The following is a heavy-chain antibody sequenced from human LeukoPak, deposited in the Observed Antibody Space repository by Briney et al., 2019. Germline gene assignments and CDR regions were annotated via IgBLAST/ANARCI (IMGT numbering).Heavy chain of an antibody. J-gene: IGHJ4*02. CDR1: GFTFNNYG. CDR3: AKEVDCPSDCLFFHS. D-gene: IGHD2-21*02. V-gene: IGHV3-43*01. Sequence: PGGSLRLSCAPSGFTFNNYGMHWVRQTPGKGLEWVSLINRRGHTFYADSVKGRFTISRDNSRNSVFLQMNSLRPEDTALYHCAKEVDCPSDCLFFHSWGQGTLVTVSS. CDR2: INRRGHT.